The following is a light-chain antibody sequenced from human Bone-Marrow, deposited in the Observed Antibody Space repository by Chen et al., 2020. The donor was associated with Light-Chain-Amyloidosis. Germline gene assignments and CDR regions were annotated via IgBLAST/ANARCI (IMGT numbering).Light chain of an antibody. CDR3: QSADSSGTYEVI. CDR2: RDT. Sequence: SSELTQPPSVSVSPAQTARITCSGNDLPTKYAYWYQQKPAKAPVLVINRDTEGPSGISERFSGASSGTKATLTISGVQAEDEADYHCQSADSSGTYEVIFGGGTKLTVL. V-gene: IGLV3-25*03. CDR1: DLPTKY. J-gene: IGLJ2*01.